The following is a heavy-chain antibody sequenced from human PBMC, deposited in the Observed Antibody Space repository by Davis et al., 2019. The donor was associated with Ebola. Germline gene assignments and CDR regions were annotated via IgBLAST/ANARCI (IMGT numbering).Heavy chain of an antibody. CDR2: IRYDGSNK. CDR1: GFTFSRNG. D-gene: IGHD7-27*01. CDR3: AKLGTEVQYIFWNFDL. V-gene: IGHV3-30*02. Sequence: PGGSLRLSCAASGFTFSRNGMHWVRQAPGKGLEWVAIIRYDGSNKYYADSVKGRFTISRDNSKNTLYLQMDSLRAEDPAVYYCAKLGTEVQYIFWNFDLWGRGTLVTVSS. J-gene: IGHJ2*01.